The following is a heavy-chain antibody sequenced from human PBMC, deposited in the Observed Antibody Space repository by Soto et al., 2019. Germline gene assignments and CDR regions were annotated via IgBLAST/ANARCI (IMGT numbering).Heavy chain of an antibody. CDR2: IYPGDSDT. Sequence: PGESLKISCKGSGNSFTSYWIGWVRQIPGKGLEWMGIIYPGDSDTRYSPSFQGQVTISADKSISTAYLQWSSLKASDTAMYYCARRRYSGSYSTPENWFDPWGQGTLVTVSS. V-gene: IGHV5-51*01. CDR3: ARRRYSGSYSTPENWFDP. CDR1: GNSFTSYW. D-gene: IGHD1-26*01. J-gene: IGHJ5*02.